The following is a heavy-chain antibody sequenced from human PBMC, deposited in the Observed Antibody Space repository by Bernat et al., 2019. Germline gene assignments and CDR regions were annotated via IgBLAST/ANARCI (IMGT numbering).Heavy chain of an antibody. CDR1: GFTFSSYG. J-gene: IGHJ6*02. CDR2: ISYDGSNK. D-gene: IGHD3-22*01. CDR3: AKGERDYYDSSGLRWPEPCYYYGMDV. V-gene: IGHV3-30*18. Sequence: QVQLVESGGGVVQPGRSLRLSCAASGFTFSSYGMHWVRQAPGKGLEWVAVISYDGSNKYYADSVKGRFTISRDNSKNTLYLQMNSLRAEDTAVYYCAKGERDYYDSSGLRWPEPCYYYGMDVWGQGTTVTVSS.